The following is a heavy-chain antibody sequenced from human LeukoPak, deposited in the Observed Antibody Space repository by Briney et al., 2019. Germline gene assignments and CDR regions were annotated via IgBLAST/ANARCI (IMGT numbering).Heavy chain of an antibody. CDR1: GGSISSSSCC. V-gene: IGHV4-39*01. Sequence: SETLSLTCTVSGGSISSSSCCWGWIRQPPGKGLEWIGSIYYSGSTYYNPSLKSRVTISVDTSKNQFSLKLSSVTAADTAVYYCARRLEYSSSFPHFDYWGQGTLVTVSS. CDR3: ARRLEYSSSFPHFDY. D-gene: IGHD6-6*01. J-gene: IGHJ4*02. CDR2: IYYSGST.